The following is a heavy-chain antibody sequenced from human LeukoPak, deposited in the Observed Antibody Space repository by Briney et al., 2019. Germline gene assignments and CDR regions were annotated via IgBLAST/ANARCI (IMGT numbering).Heavy chain of an antibody. D-gene: IGHD6-25*01. CDR2: INHSGST. J-gene: IGHJ4*02. CDR1: GGSFSGYY. V-gene: IGHV4-34*01. CDR3: ARFSRGYGRWPEFDY. Sequence: PSETLSHTCAVYGGSFSGYYWSWIRQPPGKGLEWIGEINHSGSTNYNPSLKSRVTISVDTSKNQFSLKLSSVTAADTAVYYCARFSRGYGRWPEFDYWGQGTLVTVSS.